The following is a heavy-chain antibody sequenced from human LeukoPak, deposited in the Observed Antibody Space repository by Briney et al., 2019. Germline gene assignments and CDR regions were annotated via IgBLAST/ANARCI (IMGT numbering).Heavy chain of an antibody. V-gene: IGHV3-11*01. CDR2: ISDSRRTI. J-gene: IGHJ1*01. D-gene: IGHD6-19*01. CDR3: ARASLPGRSGRTEYFQH. Sequence: GGSLRLSCAASGFTFSDYYMTCIRQAPGKGLQWLSFISDSRRTIYYADSVKGRFTISRDNAKNSLYLQMSSLRAEDTAIYYCARASLPGRSGRTEYFQHWGQGALVTVSS. CDR1: GFTFSDYY.